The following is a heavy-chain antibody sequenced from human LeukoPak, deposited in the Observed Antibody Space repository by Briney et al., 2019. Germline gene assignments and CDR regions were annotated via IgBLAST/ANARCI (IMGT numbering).Heavy chain of an antibody. V-gene: IGHV3-7*01. CDR1: GFTFSTYW. D-gene: IGHD3-10*01. CDR2: IKEDGSEK. J-gene: IGHJ6*03. CDR3: ARDNRLGKGYYYGSGSYYKKTDYYYYMDV. Sequence: PGGSLRLSCAASGFTFSTYWMSWVRQAPGKGLEWVANIKEDGSEKYYGDSVKGRFTISRDNAKNSLYLQMNSLRAEDTAVYYCARDNRLGKGYYYGSGSYYKKTDYYYYMDVWGKGTTVTVSS.